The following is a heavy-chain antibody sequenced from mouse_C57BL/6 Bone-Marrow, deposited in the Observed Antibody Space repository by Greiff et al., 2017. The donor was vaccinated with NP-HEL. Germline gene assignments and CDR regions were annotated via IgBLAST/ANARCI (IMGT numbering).Heavy chain of an antibody. Sequence: EVKLVESGGDLVKPGGSLKLSCAASGFTFSSYGMSWVRQTPDKRLEWVATISSGGSYTYYPDSVKGRFTISRDNAKNTLYLHMSSLKSEDTAMYYCARHYYNNYFDYWGQGTTLTVSS. V-gene: IGHV5-6*01. CDR1: GFTFSSYG. CDR3: ARHYYNNYFDY. CDR2: ISSGGSYT. D-gene: IGHD2-12*01. J-gene: IGHJ2*01.